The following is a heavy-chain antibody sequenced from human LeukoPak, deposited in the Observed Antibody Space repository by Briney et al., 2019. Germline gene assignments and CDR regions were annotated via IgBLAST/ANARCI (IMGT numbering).Heavy chain of an antibody. V-gene: IGHV3-11*01. CDR3: ARDFPSNWDYFDY. CDR1: GFTFSDYY. D-gene: IGHD1-1*01. J-gene: IGHJ4*02. Sequence: GGSPRLSCAASGFTFSDYYMSWIRQAPGKGLEWVSYISSSGSTIYYADSVKGRFTISRDNAKNSLYLQMNSLRAEDTAVYYCARDFPSNWDYFDYWGQGTLVTVSS. CDR2: ISSSGSTI.